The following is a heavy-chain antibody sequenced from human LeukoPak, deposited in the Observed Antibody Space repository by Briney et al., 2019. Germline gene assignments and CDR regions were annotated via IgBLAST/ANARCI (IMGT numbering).Heavy chain of an antibody. V-gene: IGHV3-7*01. J-gene: IGHJ4*02. CDR3: GRDLGGRSGY. D-gene: IGHD1-26*01. CDR1: GFTFSTYW. Sequence: GGSLRLSCSASGFTFSTYWMSWVRQAPGKGLEWVANMKRDGSEIHYVDSVRGRFTISRDNARNSLYLQMNSLRAEDTAVYYCGRDLGGRSGYWGQGTLVTVSS. CDR2: MKRDGSEI.